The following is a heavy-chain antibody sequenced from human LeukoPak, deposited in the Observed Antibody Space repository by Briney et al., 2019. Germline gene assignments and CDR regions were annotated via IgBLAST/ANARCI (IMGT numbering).Heavy chain of an antibody. CDR2: INSDATTT. CDR3: ARSGIGRAFDI. J-gene: IGHJ3*02. Sequence: PGGSLRLSCAASSFTINNFWMHWVRQGPGKGLEWVSRINSDATTTTYGDSVKGRFTVSRDNAKSMVYLEMNSLRGDDTAVYYCARSGIGRAFDIWGQGATVTVSS. CDR1: SFTINNFW. V-gene: IGHV3-74*03. D-gene: IGHD1-1*01.